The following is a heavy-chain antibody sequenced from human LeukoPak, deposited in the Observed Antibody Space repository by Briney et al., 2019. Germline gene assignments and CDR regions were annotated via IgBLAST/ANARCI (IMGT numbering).Heavy chain of an antibody. CDR1: GYTFTGYY. CDR2: INPNSGGT. J-gene: IGHJ5*02. CDR3: ARDYTPYCSGGSCYEFDP. V-gene: IGHV1-2*02. D-gene: IGHD2-15*01. Sequence: GASVKVSCKASGYTFTGYYMHWVRQAPGRGLEWMGWINPNSGGTNYAQKFQGRVTMTRDTSISTAYMELSRLRSDDTAVYYCARDYTPYCSGGSCYEFDPWGQGTLVTVSS.